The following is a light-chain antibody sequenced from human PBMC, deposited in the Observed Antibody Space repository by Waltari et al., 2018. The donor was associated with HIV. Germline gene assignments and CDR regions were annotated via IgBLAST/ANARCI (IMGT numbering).Light chain of an antibody. CDR3: RQGTHGPGT. CDR2: KVS. V-gene: IGKV2-30*01. J-gene: IGKJ1*01. CDR1: QSLVYSDGNTY. Sequence: VVMTQSPLSLPVTLGPPASISCRSSQSLVYSDGNTYLNWFQQRPGQSPRRLIYKVSNGYAGVPDRFGGSGAGTDYTRKISRVAAEDVVVYYCRQGTHGPGTFGQGTKVEI.